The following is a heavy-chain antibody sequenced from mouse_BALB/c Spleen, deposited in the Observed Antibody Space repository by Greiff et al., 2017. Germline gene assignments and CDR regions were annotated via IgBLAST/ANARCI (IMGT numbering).Heavy chain of an antibody. CDR2: INPSNGRT. J-gene: IGHJ4*01. Sequence: QVQLQQPGAELVKPGASVKLSCKASGYTFTSYWMHWVKQRPGQGLEWIGEINPSNGRTNYNEKFKSKATLTVDKSSSTAYMQLSSLTSEDSAVYYCATGNYYAMDYRGQGTSVTVSS. D-gene: IGHD4-1*01. CDR1: GYTFTSYW. CDR3: ATGNYYAMDY. V-gene: IGHV1S81*02.